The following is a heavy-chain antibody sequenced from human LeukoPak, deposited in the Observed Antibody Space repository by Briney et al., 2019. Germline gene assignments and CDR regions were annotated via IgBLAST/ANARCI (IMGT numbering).Heavy chain of an antibody. CDR3: ARDTNYDFWSGLL. D-gene: IGHD3-3*01. CDR1: GYTFTSYY. J-gene: IGHJ4*02. V-gene: IGHV7-4-1*02. Sequence: ASVKVSCKASGYTFTSYYMHWVRQAPGQGLEWMGWINTDTGDPTYAQGFTGRFVFSLDTSVSTAYLQISSLKAEDTAVYYCARDTNYDFWSGLLWGQGSLVTVSS. CDR2: INTDTGDP.